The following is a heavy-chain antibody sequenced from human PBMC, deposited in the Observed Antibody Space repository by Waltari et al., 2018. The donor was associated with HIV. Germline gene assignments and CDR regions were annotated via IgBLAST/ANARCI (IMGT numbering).Heavy chain of an antibody. V-gene: IGHV3-23*01. CDR1: GFPFSSYF. CDR3: AREATVAARGEIDY. Sequence: EVQLLESGGGLVQPGGSLRLSCAASGFPFSSYFIAWVRQPPGKGLDCVSTVSGSSGRTDHADSVKGRFIISRDIAKNMLYLEMNNLRAEDTAVYYCAREATVAARGEIDYWGQGTLVTVSS. D-gene: IGHD6-19*01. J-gene: IGHJ4*02. CDR2: VSGSSGRT.